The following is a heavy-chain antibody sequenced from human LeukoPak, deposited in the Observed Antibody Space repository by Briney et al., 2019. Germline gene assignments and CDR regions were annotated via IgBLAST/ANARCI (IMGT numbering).Heavy chain of an antibody. V-gene: IGHV3-7*01. CDR2: INKDGSDK. Sequence: GGSLRLSCAASGFTLSNYWMSWVRQARGKGLEWVANINKDGSDKYYVDSLMGRFTISKHNAKNSVYLQMNSLSPEDTAIYYCAWYGVTHGLDVWGQGTTVTVSS. J-gene: IGHJ6*02. D-gene: IGHD3-10*01. CDR1: GFTLSNYW. CDR3: AWYGVTHGLDV.